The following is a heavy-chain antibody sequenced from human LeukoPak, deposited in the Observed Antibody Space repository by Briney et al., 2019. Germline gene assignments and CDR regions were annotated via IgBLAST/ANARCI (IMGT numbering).Heavy chain of an antibody. J-gene: IGHJ4*02. CDR2: ISSSSSYI. CDR3: ARGLTVTTPF. Sequence: PGGSLRLSCAASGFTFSSYSMNWVRQAPGKGLEWVSSISSSSSYIYYADSVKGRFTISRGNAKNSLYLQMNSLRAEDTAVYYCARGLTVTTPFWGQGTLVTVSS. V-gene: IGHV3-21*01. CDR1: GFTFSSYS. D-gene: IGHD4-11*01.